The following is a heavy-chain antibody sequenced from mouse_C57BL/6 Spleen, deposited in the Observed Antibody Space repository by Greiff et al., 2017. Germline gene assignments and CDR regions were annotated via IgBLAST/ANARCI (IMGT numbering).Heavy chain of an antibody. J-gene: IGHJ1*03. D-gene: IGHD1-1*01. V-gene: IGHV10-3*01. CDR3: VRNYDGSSYMGYFDV. Sequence: EVKLMESGGGLVQPKGSLKLSCAASGFTFNTYAMHWVRQAPGKGLEWVARIRSKSSNYATYYAASVKDRFTISRDASQSMLYLQMNNLKTEDTAMYYCVRNYDGSSYMGYFDVWGTGTTVTVSS. CDR2: IRSKSSNYAT. CDR1: GFTFNTYA.